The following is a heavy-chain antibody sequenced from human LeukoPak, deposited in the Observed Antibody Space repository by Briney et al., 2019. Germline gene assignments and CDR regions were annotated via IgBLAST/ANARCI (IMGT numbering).Heavy chain of an antibody. Sequence: SETLSLTCTVSGGSISSGDYYWSWIRQPPGKGLEWIGYIYYSGSTYYNPSLKSRVTISVDTSKNQFSLKLSSVTAADTAVYYCAGIVVVSAAFQLYYYGMDVWGQGTTVTVSS. CDR1: GGSISSGDYY. D-gene: IGHD2-2*01. CDR3: AGIVVVSAAFQLYYYGMDV. V-gene: IGHV4-30-4*01. CDR2: IYYSGST. J-gene: IGHJ6*02.